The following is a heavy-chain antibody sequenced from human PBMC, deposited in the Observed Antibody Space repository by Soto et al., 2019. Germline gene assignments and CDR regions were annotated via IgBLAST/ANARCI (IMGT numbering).Heavy chain of an antibody. D-gene: IGHD4-17*01. CDR3: ARGRRVTTVTIYYYYYMDV. V-gene: IGHV4-34*01. Sequence: QVQLQQWGAGLLKPSETLSLTCAVYGGSFSGYYWSWIRQPPGKGVEWVGEINHSGSTNYNPSLKSRVTISVDTSKNQFSLKLSSVTAADTAVYYCARGRRVTTVTIYYYYYMDVWGKGTTVTVSS. CDR2: INHSGST. J-gene: IGHJ6*03. CDR1: GGSFSGYY.